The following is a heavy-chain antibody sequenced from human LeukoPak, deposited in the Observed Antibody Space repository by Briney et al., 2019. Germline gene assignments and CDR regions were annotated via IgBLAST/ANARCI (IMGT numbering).Heavy chain of an antibody. CDR2: IRSKAYGGTT. J-gene: IGHJ4*02. D-gene: IGHD2-21*02. CDR3: TRDVCGGDCYSEEFDY. CDR1: GFTFGDYA. V-gene: IGHV3-49*04. Sequence: GGSLRLSCAASGFTFGDYAMSWVRQAPGKGLEWVGFIRSKAYGGTTEYAASVKGRFTISRDDSKSIAYLQMNSLKTEDTAVYYCTRDVCGGDCYSEEFDYWGQGTLVTVSS.